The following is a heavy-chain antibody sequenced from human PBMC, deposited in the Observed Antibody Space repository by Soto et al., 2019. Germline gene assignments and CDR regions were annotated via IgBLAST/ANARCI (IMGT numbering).Heavy chain of an antibody. CDR2: INSDGSST. D-gene: IGHD2-15*01. Sequence: GGSLRLSCAASGFTFSSYWMHWVRQAPGKGLVWVSRINSDGSSTSYADSVKGRFTISRDNAKNTLYLQMNSLRAEDTAVYYCARAEGHCSGGSCYSWNYYGMDVWGQGTTVTVSS. CDR1: GFTFSSYW. V-gene: IGHV3-74*01. CDR3: ARAEGHCSGGSCYSWNYYGMDV. J-gene: IGHJ6*02.